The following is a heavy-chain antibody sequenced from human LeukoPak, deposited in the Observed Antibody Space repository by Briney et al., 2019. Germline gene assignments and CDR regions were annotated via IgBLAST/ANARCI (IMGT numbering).Heavy chain of an antibody. V-gene: IGHV4-34*01. D-gene: IGHD6-19*01. CDR3: PRGGGWPVKFDY. Sequence: PSETLSLTCAVYGGSFSGYYWSWIRQPPGKGLEWIGEINHSQSTNYNSSLKSRVTISVDTSENQFSLNLSSVTAADTAVYYCPRGGGWPVKFDYWGQGTLVTVSS. CDR1: GGSFSGYY. J-gene: IGHJ4*02. CDR2: INHSQST.